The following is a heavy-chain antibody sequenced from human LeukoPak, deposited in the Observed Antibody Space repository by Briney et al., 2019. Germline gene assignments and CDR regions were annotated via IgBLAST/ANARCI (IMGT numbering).Heavy chain of an antibody. Sequence: PGGSLRLSCAASGFTFDDYAMNWVRQAPGKGLEWVSGISWNSGSIGYADSVKGRFTISRDNAKNSLYLQMNSLRAEDTALYYCAKDIEGAAAGTLNYWGQGTLVTVSS. V-gene: IGHV3-9*01. J-gene: IGHJ4*02. D-gene: IGHD6-13*01. CDR3: AKDIEGAAAGTLNY. CDR2: ISWNSGSI. CDR1: GFTFDDYA.